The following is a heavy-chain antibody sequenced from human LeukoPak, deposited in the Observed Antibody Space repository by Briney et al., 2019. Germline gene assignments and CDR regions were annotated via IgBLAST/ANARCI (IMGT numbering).Heavy chain of an antibody. J-gene: IGHJ4*02. D-gene: IGHD1-7*01. CDR1: GGSISPYY. CDR3: VRHKGRTTLDY. CDR2: ISHSGST. V-gene: IGHV4-59*08. Sequence: SETLSLTCTVSGGSISPYYWSWMRQPPGKGLEWIGYISHSGSTYYNTSLKSRVTISVDTSKNQFSLNLNSVTAADTAVYYCVRHKGRTTLDYWGQGTLVTVSS.